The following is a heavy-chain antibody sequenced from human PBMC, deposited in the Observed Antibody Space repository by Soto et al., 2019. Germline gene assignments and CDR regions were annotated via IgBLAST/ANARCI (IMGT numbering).Heavy chain of an antibody. V-gene: IGHV5-51*01. D-gene: IGHD3-22*01. Sequence: GESLKISCKGSGYSFTSYWIGWVRQMPGKGLEWMGIIYPGDSDTRYSPSFQGQVTISADKSISTAYLQWSSLKASDTAMYYCARHHRHSSGYFPPYYYGMDVWGQGTTVTVSS. CDR3: ARHHRHSSGYFPPYYYGMDV. CDR1: GYSFTSYW. CDR2: IYPGDSDT. J-gene: IGHJ6*02.